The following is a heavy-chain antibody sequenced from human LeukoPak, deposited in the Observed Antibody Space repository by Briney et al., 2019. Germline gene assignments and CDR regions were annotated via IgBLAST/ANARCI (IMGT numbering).Heavy chain of an antibody. CDR3: ARAGMAARRFWFDP. Sequence: SETLSLTCTVSGGSISSGSYYWSWIRQPAGKGLEWIGHIYTSGSTNFNPSLKSRVTISVDTSKNQFSLKLSSVTAADTAVYYCARAGMAARRFWFDPWGQGTLVTVSS. J-gene: IGHJ5*02. CDR2: IYTSGST. CDR1: GGSISSGSYY. D-gene: IGHD6-6*01. V-gene: IGHV4-61*09.